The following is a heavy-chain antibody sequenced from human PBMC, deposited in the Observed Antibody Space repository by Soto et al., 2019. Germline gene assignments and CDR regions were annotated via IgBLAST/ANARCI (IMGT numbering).Heavy chain of an antibody. CDR2: ISDGVDRA. D-gene: IGHD6-19*01. J-gene: IGHJ4*02. V-gene: IGHV3-23*01. CDR1: GFNFATYS. Sequence: HPGGSLRVSRAASGFNFATYSMSWVRQAPGKGLEWVAGISDGVDRAYYGDSVKGRFTISRDTSKNMLYLHMNSLRAEDTAIYYCARYTAVADPYYFDYWGQGT. CDR3: ARYTAVADPYYFDY.